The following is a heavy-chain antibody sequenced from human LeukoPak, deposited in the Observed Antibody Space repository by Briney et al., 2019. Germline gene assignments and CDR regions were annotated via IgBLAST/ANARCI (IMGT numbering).Heavy chain of an antibody. J-gene: IGHJ5*02. Sequence: GASVNVSCNASVYTFTGYYMHWVRHATGQGLEWMGWINPNRVGTHYTQNLQGRDTLNRYTPLSTAYIELSELRSHCTPLYLSVRGARDGSGAEGFNWFDTWGQGNLVTVSS. CDR2: INPNRVGT. D-gene: IGHD3-10*01. CDR1: VYTFTGYY. CDR3: VRGARDGSGAEGFNWFDT. V-gene: IGHV1-2*02.